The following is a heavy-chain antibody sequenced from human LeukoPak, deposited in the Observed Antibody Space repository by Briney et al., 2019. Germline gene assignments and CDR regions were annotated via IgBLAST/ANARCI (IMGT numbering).Heavy chain of an antibody. CDR2: MNPNSGNT. CDR1: GYIFTSYD. D-gene: IGHD3-10*01. V-gene: IGHV1-8*01. Sequence: ASVKVSCKASGYIFTSYDINWVRQATGQGLEWMGWMNPNSGNTGYAQKFQGRVTMTRNTSISTAYMELSSLRSEDTAVYYCARSESRWFGELYAFDIWGQGTMVTVSS. J-gene: IGHJ3*02. CDR3: ARSESRWFGELYAFDI.